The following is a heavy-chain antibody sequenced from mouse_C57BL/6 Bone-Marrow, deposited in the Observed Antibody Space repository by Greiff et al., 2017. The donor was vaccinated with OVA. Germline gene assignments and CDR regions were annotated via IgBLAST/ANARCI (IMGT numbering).Heavy chain of an antibody. Sequence: VMLVESGPGLVQPSQSLSITCTVSGFSLTSYGVHWVRQSPGQGLEWLGVIWSGGSTDYNAAFISRLSIRKDNSKSQVFFKMNSLQADDTAIYYCARRDGYYAFDYWGQGTTLTVSS. V-gene: IGHV2-2*01. CDR1: GFSLTSYG. CDR3: ARRDGYYAFDY. CDR2: IWSGGST. J-gene: IGHJ2*01. D-gene: IGHD2-3*01.